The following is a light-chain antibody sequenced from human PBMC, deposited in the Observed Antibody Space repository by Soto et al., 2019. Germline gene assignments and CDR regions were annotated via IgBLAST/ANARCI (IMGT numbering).Light chain of an antibody. V-gene: IGKV1-5*01. J-gene: IGKJ1*01. Sequence: DIQMTQSPSTLSASVGDRVTITCRARQSISRWLAWYKQKPGKAPKLLIYDASILESGVPSRFSGSGSGTDFTLTIRSLKPEYFETYFCQQSYSSPWTFGQGTKVDIK. CDR3: QQSYSSPWT. CDR2: DAS. CDR1: QSISRW.